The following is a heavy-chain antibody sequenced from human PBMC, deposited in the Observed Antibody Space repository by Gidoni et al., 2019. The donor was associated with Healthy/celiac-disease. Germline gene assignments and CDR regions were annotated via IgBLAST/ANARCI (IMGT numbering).Heavy chain of an antibody. Sequence: QVQLVESGGGVVQPGRSLRLSCAASGFPFSSYGMHWVRQAPGKGLEWVSVIWYDGSNKYYADSVKGRFTISRDNSKNTLYLQMNSLRAEDTAVYYCARGGPAALYYFDYWGQGTLVTVSS. CDR1: GFPFSSYG. V-gene: IGHV3-33*01. J-gene: IGHJ4*02. D-gene: IGHD2-2*01. CDR3: ARGGPAALYYFDY. CDR2: IWYDGSNK.